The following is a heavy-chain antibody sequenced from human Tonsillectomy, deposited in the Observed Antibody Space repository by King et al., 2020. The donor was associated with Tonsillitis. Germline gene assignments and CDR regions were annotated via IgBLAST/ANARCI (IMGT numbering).Heavy chain of an antibody. CDR3: AKDGGTD. J-gene: IGHJ4*02. Sequence: VQLVESGGGVVQPGRSLRLSCAASGFTFSSYGMHWVRQAPGKGLEWVAVISYDGSNKYYADSVKGRFTISRDNSKNTLYLQMNSLRAEDTAVYYCAKDGGTDWCQRTLVPVSS. CDR1: GFTFSSYG. V-gene: IGHV3-30*18. D-gene: IGHD3-16*01. CDR2: ISYDGSNK.